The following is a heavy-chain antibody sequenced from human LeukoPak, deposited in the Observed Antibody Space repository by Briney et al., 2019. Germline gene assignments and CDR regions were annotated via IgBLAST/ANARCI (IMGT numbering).Heavy chain of an antibody. CDR2: INTNTGNP. V-gene: IGHV7-4-1*02. Sequence: GASVKVSCKASGYTFTSYAMNWVRQAPGQGLEWMGWINTNTGNPTYAQGFTGRFVFSLDTSVSTAYLQISSLKAEDTAVYYCARGIIDRYYYYYMDVWGKGTTVTVSS. J-gene: IGHJ6*03. CDR1: GYTFTSYA. D-gene: IGHD3-10*01. CDR3: ARGIIDRYYYYYMDV.